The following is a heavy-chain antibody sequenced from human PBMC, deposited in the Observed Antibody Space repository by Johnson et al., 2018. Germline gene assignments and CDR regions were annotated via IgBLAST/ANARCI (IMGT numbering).Heavy chain of an antibody. CDR1: GFTFSDHY. J-gene: IGHJ6*02. V-gene: IGHV3-72*01. Sequence: VQLVESGGGLVQPGGSLRLSCAASGFTFSDHYMDWVRQAPGKGLEWVARSRNKARSYTIEYAASVRGRFTISRDDSKNSLYRQMSSLKSEDTAVYYCASLVVPPGGYIPSFYGMDVWGQGTTVTVSS. CDR3: ASLVVPPGGYIPSFYGMDV. CDR2: SRNKARSYTI. D-gene: IGHD3-22*01.